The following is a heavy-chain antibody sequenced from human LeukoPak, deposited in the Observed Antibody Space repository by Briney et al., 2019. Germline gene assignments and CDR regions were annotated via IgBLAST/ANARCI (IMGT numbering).Heavy chain of an antibody. CDR2: IIPIFGTA. D-gene: IGHD3-10*01. Sequence: SVKVSCKASGGTFSSYAISWVRQAPGQGLEWMGGIIPIFGTANYAQKFQGRVTITADKSTSTAYMELSSLRSEDTAVYYCASGEYYGSASHYFDYWGQGTLVTVSS. CDR3: ASGEYYGSASHYFDY. J-gene: IGHJ4*02. CDR1: GGTFSSYA. V-gene: IGHV1-69*06.